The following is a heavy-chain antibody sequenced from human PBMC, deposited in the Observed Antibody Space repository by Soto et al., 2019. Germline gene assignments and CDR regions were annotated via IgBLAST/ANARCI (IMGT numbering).Heavy chain of an antibody. Sequence: SQTLSLTCAISGDSVSSNSAAWNWIRQSPSRGLEWLGRTYYRSKWYNDYAVSVKSRITINPGTSKNQFSLQLNSVTPEDTAVYYCARESRPVITMAHYNWFDFWGQGTLVTVSS. CDR3: ARESRPVITMAHYNWFDF. V-gene: IGHV6-1*01. CDR2: TYYRSKWYN. J-gene: IGHJ5*01. CDR1: GDSVSSNSAA. D-gene: IGHD3-10*01.